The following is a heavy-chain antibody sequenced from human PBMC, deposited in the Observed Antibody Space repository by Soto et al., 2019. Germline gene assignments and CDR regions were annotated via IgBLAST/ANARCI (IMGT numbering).Heavy chain of an antibody. CDR2: ISSSSSYT. CDR3: ARENYDILTGYYNGDLDY. J-gene: IGHJ4*02. CDR1: GFTFSDYY. D-gene: IGHD3-9*01. Sequence: QVQLVESGGGLVKPGGSLRLSCAASGFTFSDYYMSWIRQAPGKGLEWVSYISSSSSYTNHADSVKGRFTISRDNAKNSLYLQMNSLRAEDTAVYYCARENYDILTGYYNGDLDYWGQGTLVTVSS. V-gene: IGHV3-11*06.